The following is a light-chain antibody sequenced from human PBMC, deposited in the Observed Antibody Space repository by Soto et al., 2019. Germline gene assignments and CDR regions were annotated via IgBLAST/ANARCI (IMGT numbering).Light chain of an antibody. CDR3: AAWDGSLNGWV. J-gene: IGLJ3*02. CDR2: SND. CDR1: SSNIGSNV. Sequence: QLVLTQPPSASGTPGQRVTISCSGSSSNIGSNVVNWYQQLPGTAPKLLIYSNDQRPSGVPDRFSGSKSDTSASLAISGLQSEDEADYYCAAWDGSLNGWVFGGGTKLTIL. V-gene: IGLV1-44*01.